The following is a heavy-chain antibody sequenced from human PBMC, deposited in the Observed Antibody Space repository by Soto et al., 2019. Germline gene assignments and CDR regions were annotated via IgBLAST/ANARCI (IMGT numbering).Heavy chain of an antibody. CDR3: ARGRAVAGLDY. CDR1: GGSISTYY. Sequence: PSETLSLTCTVTGGSISTYYWSWIRQPPGKGLEWIGHIYYTGNTNYNPSLKSRVTISVDTSTNRFSLKLSSVTAADTAVYYCARGRAVAGLDYWGQGTLVTVSS. D-gene: IGHD6-19*01. V-gene: IGHV4-59*12. CDR2: IYYTGNT. J-gene: IGHJ4*02.